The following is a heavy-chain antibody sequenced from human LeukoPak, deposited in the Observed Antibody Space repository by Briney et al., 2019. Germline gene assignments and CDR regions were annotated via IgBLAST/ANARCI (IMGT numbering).Heavy chain of an antibody. CDR3: ARGTLGYGSGSLYYYGMDV. Sequence: PGRSLRLSCAASGFTFSSYAMHWVRQAPGKGLEWVAVISYDGSNKYYADSVKGRFTISRDNSKNTLYLQMNSLRAEDTAVYYCARGTLGYGSGSLYYYGMDVWGQGTTVTVSS. CDR1: GFTFSSYA. CDR2: ISYDGSNK. J-gene: IGHJ6*02. V-gene: IGHV3-30-3*01. D-gene: IGHD3-10*01.